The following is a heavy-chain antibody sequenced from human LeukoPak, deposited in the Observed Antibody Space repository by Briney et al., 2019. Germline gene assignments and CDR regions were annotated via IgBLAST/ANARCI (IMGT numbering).Heavy chain of an antibody. CDR3: ARRGGYGDSYWYFDL. D-gene: IGHD4-17*01. Sequence: PGGSLRLSCVASGFTFSSYSMNWVRQAPGKGLEWVSYTSSSRRTKYYADSVKGRFTISRDNAKNSLYLQMNSLGADDTAVYYYARRGGYGDSYWYFDLWGRGTLVTVSS. CDR2: TSSSRRTK. CDR1: GFTFSSYS. V-gene: IGHV3-48*01. J-gene: IGHJ2*01.